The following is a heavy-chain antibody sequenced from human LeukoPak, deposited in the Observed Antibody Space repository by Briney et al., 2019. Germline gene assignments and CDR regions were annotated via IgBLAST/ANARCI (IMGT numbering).Heavy chain of an antibody. Sequence: GASVKVSCKASGYTFTGYYMHWVRQAPGQGLEWMGWINPNSGGTNYAQKLQGRVTMTTDTSTSTAYMELRSLRSDDTAVYYCARDPGVPSHSSGWYSPYYYYGMDVWGQGTTVTVSS. CDR2: INPNSGGT. CDR3: ARDPGVPSHSSGWYSPYYYYGMDV. J-gene: IGHJ6*02. CDR1: GYTFTGYY. V-gene: IGHV1-2*02. D-gene: IGHD6-19*01.